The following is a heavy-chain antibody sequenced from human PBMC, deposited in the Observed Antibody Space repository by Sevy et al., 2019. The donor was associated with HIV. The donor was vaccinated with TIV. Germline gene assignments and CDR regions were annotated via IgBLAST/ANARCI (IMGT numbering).Heavy chain of an antibody. Sequence: GGSLRLSCTASGFSFGDYAMNWVRQAPGKGLEWVAFLKNKARGGTLDHAESVKDRFTISRDDSKRIVYLQMNNLRTEDAGVYYCTRWEGGECIFDYWGQGALVTVSS. V-gene: IGHV3-49*04. CDR3: TRWEGGECIFDY. CDR1: GFSFGDYA. D-gene: IGHD1-26*01. CDR2: LKNKARGGTL. J-gene: IGHJ4*02.